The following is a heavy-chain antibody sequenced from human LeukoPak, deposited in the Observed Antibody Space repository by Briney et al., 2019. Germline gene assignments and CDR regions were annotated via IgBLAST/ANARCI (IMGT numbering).Heavy chain of an antibody. Sequence: ASAEASLKASAYTFTDYYVHLVRHAPGPGVGGMRCFHPSTGDAGYAQILQGRVIMTSDTSLSTAYMQLPRLRSDDTAVYYCAIKRIRGNPFDCWGQGTLVGVSS. CDR3: AIKRIRGNPFDC. CDR2: FHPSTGDA. V-gene: IGHV1-2*02. D-gene: IGHD2/OR15-2a*01. J-gene: IGHJ4*02. CDR1: AYTFTDYY.